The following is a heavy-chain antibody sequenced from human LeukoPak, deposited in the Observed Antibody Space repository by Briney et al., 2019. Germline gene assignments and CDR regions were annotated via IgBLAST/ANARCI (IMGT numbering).Heavy chain of an antibody. V-gene: IGHV4-34*01. CDR3: XRVXGDLEWLLPFDP. CDR1: GGSISSYY. D-gene: IGHD3-3*01. CDR2: INHSGST. Sequence: SETLSLTCTVSGGSISSYYWSWIRQPPGKGLELIGEINHSGSTNYNPSLKSRVTISVDTSKNQFSLKLSSVTAADTAVYYCXRVXGDLEWLLPFDPWGQGTLVTVSS. J-gene: IGHJ5*02.